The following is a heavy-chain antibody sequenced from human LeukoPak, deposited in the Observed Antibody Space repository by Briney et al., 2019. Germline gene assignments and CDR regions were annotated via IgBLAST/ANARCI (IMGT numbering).Heavy chain of an antibody. CDR2: IDTSGAYI. D-gene: IGHD5-18*01. J-gene: IGHJ4*02. Sequence: GGSLRLSCAASGFTFSSYNMNWVRQAPGKGLEWVSSIDTSGAYIYYADSVKGRFTISRDNAKNSLYLQMNSLRAEDTAVYYCARDLIQLWLRGFIGYWGQGTLVTVSS. V-gene: IGHV3-21*01. CDR3: ARDLIQLWLRGFIGY. CDR1: GFTFSSYN.